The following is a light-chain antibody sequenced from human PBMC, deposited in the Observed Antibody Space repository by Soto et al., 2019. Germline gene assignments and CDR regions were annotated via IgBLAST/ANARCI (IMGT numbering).Light chain of an antibody. Sequence: DIQLTQSPSFLSASVGDRVTITCRARQGISSYLAWYQQKPGKAPKLLIYAASTLQSGVPSRFSGSGSATEFTLTISSLQPEDFATYYCQQLNSYLRFGGGTKV. CDR1: QGISSY. V-gene: IGKV1-9*01. J-gene: IGKJ4*01. CDR3: QQLNSYLR. CDR2: AAS.